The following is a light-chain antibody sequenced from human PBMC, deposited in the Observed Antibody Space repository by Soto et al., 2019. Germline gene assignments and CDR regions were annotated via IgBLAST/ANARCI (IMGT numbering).Light chain of an antibody. CDR1: QSVNNNY. CDR3: QQYGSSPFT. CDR2: GAS. Sequence: EIVLTQSPGTLALSPGERATLSCRASQSVNNNYLTWYQQKRGQAPRLLIHGASSRATGVPDRFSGSGSGTDFTLTISRLEPEDFAVYYCQQYGSSPFTFGPGTRVGIK. J-gene: IGKJ3*01. V-gene: IGKV3-20*01.